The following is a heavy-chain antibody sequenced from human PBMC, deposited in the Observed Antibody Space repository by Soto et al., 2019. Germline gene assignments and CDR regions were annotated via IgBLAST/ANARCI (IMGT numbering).Heavy chain of an antibody. CDR2: ISSSSTYI. CDR3: AKVTGYYMDH. Sequence: EVQVVESGGGLVKPGGSLRLSCAASGFTFSSHSMNWVRQAPGKGLEWVSTISSSSTYIYYADSVKGRFTISRDNAKNSLYLQMNSLRAEDTAVYYCAKVTGYYMDHWGQGTLVTDSS. CDR1: GFTFSSHS. D-gene: IGHD3-9*01. V-gene: IGHV3-21*04. J-gene: IGHJ4*02.